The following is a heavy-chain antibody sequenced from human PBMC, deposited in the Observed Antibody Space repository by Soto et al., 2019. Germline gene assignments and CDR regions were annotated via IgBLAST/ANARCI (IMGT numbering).Heavy chain of an antibody. D-gene: IGHD2-21*01. CDR2: IYWNDDR. CDR3: IYRRASWDYHGLDV. CDR1: GCSLTTGGVG. Sequence: SGPTLVNPTQTLTLTCTFSGCSLTTGGVGVGWIRQPPGRSLEWLAVIYWNDDRRRSPSLENRLTITKDTSKNQVVLTMTNMDPVDTATYYCIYRRASWDYHGLDVWGQGTPVTVSS. J-gene: IGHJ6*02. V-gene: IGHV2-5*01.